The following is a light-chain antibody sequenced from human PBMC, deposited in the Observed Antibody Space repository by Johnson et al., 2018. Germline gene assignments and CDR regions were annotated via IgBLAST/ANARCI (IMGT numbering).Light chain of an antibody. CDR3: GTWECSRSAGNV. CDR1: SSNIGNNY. J-gene: IGLJ1*01. Sequence: QSVLTQPPSVSAAPGQKVTISCSGSSSNIGNNYVSWYQHLPGTAPKLLIYENNKRPSGIPDRFSGSKSGTSATLGIPGLQTGDEADDYCGTWECSRSAGNVFGTGTKVTVL. CDR2: ENN. V-gene: IGLV1-51*02.